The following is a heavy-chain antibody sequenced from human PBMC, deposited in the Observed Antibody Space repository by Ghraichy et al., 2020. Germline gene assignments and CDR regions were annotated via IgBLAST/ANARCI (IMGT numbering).Heavy chain of an antibody. CDR3: ATAGGYSYGVGLGY. Sequence: SETLSLTCTVSGGSISSYYWSWIRQPPGKGLEWIGYIYYSGSTNYNPSLKSRVTISVDTSKNQFSLKLSSVTAADTAVYYCATAGGYSYGVGLGYWGQGTLVTVSS. D-gene: IGHD5-18*01. CDR2: IYYSGST. V-gene: IGHV4-59*01. J-gene: IGHJ4*02. CDR1: GGSISSYY.